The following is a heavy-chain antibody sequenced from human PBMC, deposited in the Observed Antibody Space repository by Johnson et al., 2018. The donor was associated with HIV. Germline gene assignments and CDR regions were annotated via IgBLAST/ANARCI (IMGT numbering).Heavy chain of an antibody. Sequence: QVQLVESGGGVVRPGRSLRLSCAACEFTFSRFAMHWVRQAPGKGLEWVAVISYDGSNKYYADSVKGRFTISRDNSKNTLYLQMNSLRAEDTAVYYCARGGNEIDAFDIWGQGTMVTVSS. D-gene: IGHD1-1*01. J-gene: IGHJ3*02. CDR1: EFTFSRFA. CDR3: ARGGNEIDAFDI. CDR2: ISYDGSNK. V-gene: IGHV3-30*04.